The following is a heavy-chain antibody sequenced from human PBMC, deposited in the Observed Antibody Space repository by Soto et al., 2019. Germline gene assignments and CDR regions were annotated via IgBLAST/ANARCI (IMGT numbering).Heavy chain of an antibody. Sequence: GGSLRLSCAASGFAFSSYAMSWVRQAPGKGLEWVSAISGSGGSTYYADSVKGRFTISRDNSKNTLYLQMNSLRAEDTAVYYCAKRSSSPSYYFDYWGQGTLVTVSS. J-gene: IGHJ4*02. V-gene: IGHV3-23*01. D-gene: IGHD6-6*01. CDR2: ISGSGGST. CDR3: AKRSSSPSYYFDY. CDR1: GFAFSSYA.